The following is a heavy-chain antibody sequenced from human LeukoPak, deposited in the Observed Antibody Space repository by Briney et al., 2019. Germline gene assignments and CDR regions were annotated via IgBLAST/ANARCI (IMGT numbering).Heavy chain of an antibody. Sequence: SETLSLTCAVYGGSVSGDYWSWIRQPPGKGLEWIGEINHSGTTNYNPSLKSRVTISVDTSKNQFTLKLRSVTAADTAVYYCARAQPHWGQGTLVTVSS. J-gene: IGHJ4*02. CDR2: INHSGTT. V-gene: IGHV4-34*01. CDR3: ARAQPH. CDR1: GGSVSGDY.